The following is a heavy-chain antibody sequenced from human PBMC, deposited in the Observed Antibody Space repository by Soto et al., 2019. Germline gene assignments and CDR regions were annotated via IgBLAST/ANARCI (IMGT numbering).Heavy chain of an antibody. Sequence: GGSLRLSCAASGFTFSSYAMHWVRQAPGKGLEWVAVISYDGSNKYYADSVKGRFTISRDNSKNTLYLQMNSLRAEDTAVYYCALVPAAPGAFDIWGQGTMVTVSS. CDR2: ISYDGSNK. CDR1: GFTFSSYA. CDR3: ALVPAAPGAFDI. D-gene: IGHD2-2*01. J-gene: IGHJ3*02. V-gene: IGHV3-30-3*01.